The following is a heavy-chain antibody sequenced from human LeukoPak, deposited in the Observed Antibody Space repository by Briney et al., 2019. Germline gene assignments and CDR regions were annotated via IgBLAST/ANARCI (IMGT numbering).Heavy chain of an antibody. Sequence: GGSLRLSCAASGFTVSSNYMSWVRQAPGKGLEWVSVIYSGGSTYYADSVKGRFTISRDNSKNTLYLQMNSLRAEDTAVYYCARDSVKLKPYYYYGMDVWGQGTTVTVSS. CDR2: IYSGGST. CDR3: ARDSVKLKPYYYYGMDV. CDR1: GFTVSSNY. J-gene: IGHJ6*02. V-gene: IGHV3-66*01. D-gene: IGHD6-6*01.